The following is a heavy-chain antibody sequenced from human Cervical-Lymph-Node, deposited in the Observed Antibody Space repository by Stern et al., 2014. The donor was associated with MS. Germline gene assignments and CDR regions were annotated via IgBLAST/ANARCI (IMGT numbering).Heavy chain of an antibody. CDR3: AKQYFDSSGYSYYYGMDV. Sequence: EVHLVESGGDLVQPGGSLRLSCAASGFTFNKYAINWVRQAPGKGLEWVSTISGSGSSIYYADSVKGRFTISRDNSENTLYLQMHSLRAEDTAIYYCAKQYFDSSGYSYYYGMDVWGQGTTVTVSS. CDR1: GFTFNKYA. V-gene: IGHV3-23*04. CDR2: ISGSGSSI. J-gene: IGHJ6*02. D-gene: IGHD3-22*01.